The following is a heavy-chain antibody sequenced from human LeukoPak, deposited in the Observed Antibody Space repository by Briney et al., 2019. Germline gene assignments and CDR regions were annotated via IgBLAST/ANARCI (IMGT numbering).Heavy chain of an antibody. Sequence: GASVKVSCKASGYTFTGYYMLWVRQAPGQGLEWMGWINPNSGGTNYAQKFQGRVTMTRDTSIGTAYMELSRLRSDDTAVYYCARAPSDSVVAEFDYWGQGTLVTVSS. J-gene: IGHJ4*02. CDR3: ARAPSDSVVAEFDY. CDR1: GYTFTGYY. CDR2: INPNSGGT. D-gene: IGHD2-15*01. V-gene: IGHV1-2*02.